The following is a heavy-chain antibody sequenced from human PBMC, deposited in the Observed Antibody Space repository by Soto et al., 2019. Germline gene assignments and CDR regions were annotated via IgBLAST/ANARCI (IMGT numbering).Heavy chain of an antibody. D-gene: IGHD5-18*01. J-gene: IGHJ4*02. CDR2: ISYGGST. CDR1: GGSINSGGYC. CDR3: SRGILV. Sequence: QVQLQESGPGLVKPSQTLSLTCTVSGGSINSGGYCWSWIRQHPGKGLDWIGCISYGGSTSYNPSPKSRVTISVDTSKNLFSLKLTSVTAAATAVYYCSRGILVWGQGALIAVSS. V-gene: IGHV4-31*03.